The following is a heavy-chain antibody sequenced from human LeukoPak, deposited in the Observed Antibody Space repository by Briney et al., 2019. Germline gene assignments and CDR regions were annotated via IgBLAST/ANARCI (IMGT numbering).Heavy chain of an antibody. CDR1: GFPFSSFG. CDR2: IWYDGSNK. CDR3: AKDQSSGWYGLDY. Sequence: SLRLSCAVSGFPFSSFGMHWVRQAPGNGLEWVAVIWYDGSNKYYADSVKGSFTIFRDNSKNTLYLQTDSLRAEDTAVYYRAKDQSSGWYGLDYWGQGTLVTVSS. J-gene: IGHJ4*02. D-gene: IGHD6-19*01. V-gene: IGHV3-33*06.